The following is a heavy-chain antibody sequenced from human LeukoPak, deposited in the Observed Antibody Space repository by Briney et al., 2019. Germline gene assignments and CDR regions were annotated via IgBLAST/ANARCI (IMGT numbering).Heavy chain of an antibody. Sequence: PGRSLRLSCAASGFTFSSYAMHWVRQAPGKGLEWVAVIWYDGSNKYYADSVKGRFTISRDNSKNTLYLQMNSLRAEDTAVYYCASALEMATIAAFDIWGQGTMVTVSS. V-gene: IGHV3-33*08. D-gene: IGHD5-24*01. CDR1: GFTFSSYA. CDR2: IWYDGSNK. J-gene: IGHJ3*02. CDR3: ASALEMATIAAFDI.